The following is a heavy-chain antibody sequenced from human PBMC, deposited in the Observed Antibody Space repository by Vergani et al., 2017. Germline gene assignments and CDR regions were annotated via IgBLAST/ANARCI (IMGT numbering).Heavy chain of an antibody. J-gene: IGHJ5*02. CDR1: GGSFSGYY. CDR3: ARELYNWFDP. Sequence: QVQLQQWGAGLLKPSETLSLTCAVYGGSFSGYYWSWIRQPPGKGLEWIGYIYYSGSTNYNPSLKSRVTISVDTSKNQFSLKLSSVTAADTAVYYCARELYNWFDPWGQGTLVTVSS. V-gene: IGHV4-34*11. CDR2: IYYSGST.